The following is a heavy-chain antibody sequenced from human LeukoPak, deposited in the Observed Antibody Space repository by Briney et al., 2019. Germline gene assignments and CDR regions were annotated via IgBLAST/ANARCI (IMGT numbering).Heavy chain of an antibody. CDR3: TRYGTGTFEY. D-gene: IGHD3-10*01. V-gene: IGHV3-33*01. Sequence: GGSLRLSCAASGFTFSNFGMHWVRPAPGKGLEWVAVIRYDGSNTNYADSVKGRFTISRDNSKNTVYLQLNSLRAEDTAVYYCTRYGTGTFEYLGQGALVTVSS. CDR1: GFTFSNFG. J-gene: IGHJ4*02. CDR2: IRYDGSNT.